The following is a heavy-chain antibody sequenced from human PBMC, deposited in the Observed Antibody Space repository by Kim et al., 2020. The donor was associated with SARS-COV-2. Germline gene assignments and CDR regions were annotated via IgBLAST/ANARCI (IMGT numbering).Heavy chain of an antibody. Sequence: GGSLRLSCAASGFTFSSYGMHWVRQAPGKGLEWVAVISYDGSNKYYADSVKGRFTISRDNSKNTLYLQMNSLRAEDTAVYYCAKVGRTYYYYGMDVWGQGTTVTVSS. V-gene: IGHV3-30*18. CDR2: ISYDGSNK. D-gene: IGHD1-7*01. J-gene: IGHJ6*02. CDR1: GFTFSSYG. CDR3: AKVGRTYYYYGMDV.